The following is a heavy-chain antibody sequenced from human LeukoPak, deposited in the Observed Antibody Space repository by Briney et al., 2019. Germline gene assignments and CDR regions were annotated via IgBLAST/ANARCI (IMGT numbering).Heavy chain of an antibody. CDR1: GGSFSGYY. J-gene: IGHJ4*02. Sequence: PSETLSLTCAVYGGSFSGYYWSWIRQPPGKGLEWIGEINHSGSTNYNPSLKSRVTISVDTSKSQFSLKLSSVTAADTAVYYCARGSDTALDYWGQGTLVTVSS. V-gene: IGHV4-34*01. CDR2: INHSGST. CDR3: ARGSDTALDY. D-gene: IGHD5-18*01.